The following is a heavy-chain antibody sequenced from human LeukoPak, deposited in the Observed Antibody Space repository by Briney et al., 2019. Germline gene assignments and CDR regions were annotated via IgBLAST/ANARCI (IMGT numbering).Heavy chain of an antibody. CDR2: ISSSSSTI. D-gene: IGHD2-2*01. J-gene: IGHJ4*02. Sequence: GGSLRLSCGASGFTFSSYSMNWVRQAPGKGLEWVSYISSSSSTIYYADSVKGRFTISRDNAKNSLYLQMNSLRAEDTAVYYCAGYCSSTSCLWFSDYWGQGTLVTVSS. CDR1: GFTFSSYS. CDR3: AGYCSSTSCLWFSDY. V-gene: IGHV3-48*01.